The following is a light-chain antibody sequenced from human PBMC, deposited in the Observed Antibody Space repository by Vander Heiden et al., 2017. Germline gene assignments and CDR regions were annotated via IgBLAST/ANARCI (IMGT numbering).Light chain of an antibody. Sequence: QSVLTQPPSVSAAPGQRVTISCSGSSSDIGKHDVSWYQQVPGTAPKVLIYDSNKRPSGIADRFSGSKSGTSATLGITGLQTGDEADYYCETWDSSLSAVVFGGGTKLTVL. CDR3: ETWDSSLSAVV. CDR2: DSN. J-gene: IGLJ3*02. CDR1: SSDIGKHD. V-gene: IGLV1-51*01.